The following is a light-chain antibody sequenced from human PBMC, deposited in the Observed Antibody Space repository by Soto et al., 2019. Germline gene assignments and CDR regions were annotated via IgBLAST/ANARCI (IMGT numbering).Light chain of an antibody. V-gene: IGLV4-69*01. CDR1: SGHIRYA. J-gene: IGLJ3*02. CDR3: QTWDTGSWV. Sequence: QLVLTQSPSASASLGASVKLTCTLSSGHIRYAIAWHQQQPERGPRYLMKFNSDGSHTKGDGIPDRFSGSSSGAERYLTISSLQSEDEADYYCQTWDTGSWVFGGGTKVTVL. CDR2: FNSDGSH.